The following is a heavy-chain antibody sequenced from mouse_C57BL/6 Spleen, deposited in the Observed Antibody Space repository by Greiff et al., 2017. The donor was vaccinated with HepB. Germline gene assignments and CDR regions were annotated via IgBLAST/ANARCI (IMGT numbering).Heavy chain of an antibody. CDR1: GYTFTSYW. CDR2: IDPSDSYT. D-gene: IGHD1-1*01. V-gene: IGHV1-69*01. CDR3: ARSDGSSYNY. J-gene: IGHJ2*01. Sequence: QVQLQQSGAELVMPGASVKLSCKASGYTFTSYWMHWVKQRPGQGLEWIGEIDPSDSYTNYNQKFKGKSTLTVDKSSRTAYMQLSSLTSEDSAVYYCARSDGSSYNYWGQGTTLTVSS.